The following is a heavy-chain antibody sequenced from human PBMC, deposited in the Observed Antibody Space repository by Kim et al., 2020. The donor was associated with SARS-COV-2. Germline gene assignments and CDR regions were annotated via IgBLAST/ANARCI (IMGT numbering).Heavy chain of an antibody. D-gene: IGHD2-15*01. V-gene: IGHV1-3*01. CDR3: AVSLLLPYNWFDP. Sequence: YSQKFQGRVTITRDTSASTAYMELSSLRSEDTAVYYCAVSLLLPYNWFDPWGQGTLVTVSS. J-gene: IGHJ5*02.